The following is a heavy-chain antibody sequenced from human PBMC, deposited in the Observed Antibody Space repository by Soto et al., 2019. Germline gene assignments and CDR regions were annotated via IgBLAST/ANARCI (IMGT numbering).Heavy chain of an antibody. J-gene: IGHJ6*02. V-gene: IGHV1-69*02. CDR3: ASDERGYNYVSGYGLDV. CDR2: IIPTLDIV. CDR1: GGTFTSHT. Sequence: QVQLVQSGAELKKPGSSVKVSCKASGGTFTSHTIIAWVRQAPGKGPEWMGRIIPTLDIVDYAQKFQDRVTITADKPTSTACMELRSLISEDTAVYYCASDERGYNYVSGYGLDVWGQGTAVTVSS. D-gene: IGHD5-18*01.